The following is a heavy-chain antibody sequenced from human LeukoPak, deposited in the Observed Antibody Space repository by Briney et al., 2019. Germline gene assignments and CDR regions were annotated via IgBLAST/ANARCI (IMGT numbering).Heavy chain of an antibody. V-gene: IGHV1-69*13. CDR2: IIPIFGTA. J-gene: IGHJ6*02. Sequence: SVKVSCKASGGTFSSYVLSWVRQAPGQGLEWMGGIIPIFGTANYAQKFQGRVTITADESTSTAYMELSSLRSEDTAVYYCAREPDILTGPTLYYHYYGMDVWGQGTTVTVSS. CDR1: GGTFSSYV. CDR3: AREPDILTGPTLYYHYYGMDV. D-gene: IGHD3-9*01.